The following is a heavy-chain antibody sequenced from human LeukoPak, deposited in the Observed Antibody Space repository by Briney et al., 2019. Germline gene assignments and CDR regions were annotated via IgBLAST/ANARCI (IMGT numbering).Heavy chain of an antibody. Sequence: PGGSLRLSCAASGFTFSNYWMSWVRQAPGKGLEWVSYISSSSSSIYYADSVKGRFTISRDNAKNSLYLQMDSLRDEDTAVYYCALSRTTWFDPWGQGTLVTVSS. CDR2: ISSSSSSI. CDR3: ALSRTTWFDP. CDR1: GFTFSNYW. J-gene: IGHJ5*02. D-gene: IGHD4-17*01. V-gene: IGHV3-48*02.